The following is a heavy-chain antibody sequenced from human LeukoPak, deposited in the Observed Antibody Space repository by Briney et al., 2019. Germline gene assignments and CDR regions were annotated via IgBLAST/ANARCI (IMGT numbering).Heavy chain of an antibody. V-gene: IGHV1-2*02. D-gene: IGHD1-1*01. Sequence: GASVKVSCKASGYTFTVYYMHWVRQAPGQGLEWMGWINPNSGGTNYAQKFQGRVTMTRDTSISTAYMELSRLRSDDTAVYYCARVRVLTGTSLGYWGQGTLVTVSS. CDR2: INPNSGGT. CDR3: ARVRVLTGTSLGY. J-gene: IGHJ4*02. CDR1: GYTFTVYY.